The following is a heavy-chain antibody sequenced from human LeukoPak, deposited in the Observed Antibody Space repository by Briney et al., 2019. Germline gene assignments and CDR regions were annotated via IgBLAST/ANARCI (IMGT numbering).Heavy chain of an antibody. J-gene: IGHJ4*02. Sequence: GGSLRLSCAASGSSFSGYEMIWVRQAPGKGLEWVSYISSGGSSLFYADSVKGRFTISRDNAKNSLYLQMNSLRGEDTAVYYCARERNWSFDYWGQGTLVTVSS. CDR1: GSSFSGYE. CDR3: ARERNWSFDY. CDR2: ISSGGSSL. V-gene: IGHV3-48*03. D-gene: IGHD1-1*01.